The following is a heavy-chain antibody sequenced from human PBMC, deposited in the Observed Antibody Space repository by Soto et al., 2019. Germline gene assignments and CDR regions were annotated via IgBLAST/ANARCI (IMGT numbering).Heavy chain of an antibody. CDR2: ISYDGSNK. V-gene: IGHV3-30*18. CDR3: AKDYGGNSYGAFDI. CDR1: GFTFSSYG. D-gene: IGHD2-21*02. J-gene: IGHJ3*02. Sequence: QVQLVESGGGVVQPGRSLRLSCAASGFTFSSYGMHWVRQAPGKGLEWVAVISYDGSNKYYADSVKGRFTISRDNSKNTLYLQMNSLRAEDTAVYYCAKDYGGNSYGAFDIWGQGTMVTVSS.